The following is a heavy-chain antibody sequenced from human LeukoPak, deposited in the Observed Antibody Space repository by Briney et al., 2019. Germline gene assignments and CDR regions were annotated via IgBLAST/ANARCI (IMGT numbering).Heavy chain of an antibody. CDR3: ARLGGIAAAGIQNWFDP. V-gene: IGHV1-8*02. CDR1: GYTFTGYY. CDR2: MNPNSGNT. J-gene: IGHJ5*02. Sequence: ASVKVSCKASGYTFTGYYMHWVRQATGQGLEWMGWMNPNSGNTGYAQKFQGRVTMTRNTSISTAYMELSSLRSEDTAVYYCARLGGIAAAGIQNWFDPWGQGTLVTVSS. D-gene: IGHD6-13*01.